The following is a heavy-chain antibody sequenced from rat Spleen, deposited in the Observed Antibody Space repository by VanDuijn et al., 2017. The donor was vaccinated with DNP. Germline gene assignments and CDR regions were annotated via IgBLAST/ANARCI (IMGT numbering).Heavy chain of an antibody. Sequence: EVQLQESGPGLVKPSQSLSLTCSVTGHSIASNYWGWIRKFPRNRMEWIVHISYSGRTNFNPSLESRISITRDTSKNQCFLQLRSMTAEDTATYYCAREVIVRSTFSHWGQGVMVTVSS. J-gene: IGHJ2*01. CDR1: GHSIASNY. CDR2: ISYSGRT. V-gene: IGHV3-1*01. CDR3: AREVIVRSTFSH. D-gene: IGHD4-3*01.